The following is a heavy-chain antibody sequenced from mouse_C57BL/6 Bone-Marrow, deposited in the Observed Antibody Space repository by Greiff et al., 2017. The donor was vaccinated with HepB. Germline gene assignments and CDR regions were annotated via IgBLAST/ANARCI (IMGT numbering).Heavy chain of an antibody. CDR3: ARWRYGSSTYYYAMDY. D-gene: IGHD1-1*01. J-gene: IGHJ4*01. CDR2: IYPRSGNT. V-gene: IGHV1-81*01. CDR1: GYTFTSYG. Sequence: QVQLQQSGAELARPGASVKLSCKASGYTFTSYGISWVKQRTGQGLEWIGEIYPRSGNTYYNEKFKGKATLTADKSSSTAYMELRSLTSEDSAVYFCARWRYGSSTYYYAMDYWGQGTSVTVSS.